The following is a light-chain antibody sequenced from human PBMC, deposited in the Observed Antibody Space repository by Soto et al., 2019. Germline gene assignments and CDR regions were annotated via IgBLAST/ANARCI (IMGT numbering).Light chain of an antibody. V-gene: IGLV2-14*01. CDR1: SRDVGGYNY. Sequence: QSALTQPASVSGSPGQSITISCTVTSRDVGGYNYVSWHQHHPGKAPKVIITEVSNRPSGVSNRFSGSKSGNTASLTISGLHAEDEADYYCSSYISSSTFVVFGGGTNLTVL. CDR2: EVS. CDR3: SSYISSSTFVV. J-gene: IGLJ2*01.